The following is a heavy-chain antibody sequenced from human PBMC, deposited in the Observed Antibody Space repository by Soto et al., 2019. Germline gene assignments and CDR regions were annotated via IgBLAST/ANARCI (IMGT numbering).Heavy chain of an antibody. Sequence: ASVKVSCKASGYSFNSYGITWVRQAPGQGLEWMGWINTKKGNTKNAQKLQGRVTMTTDTSTSTAYLELRSLRSDDTAVYYCVRGCRGELSFEHWGQGTPVIV. CDR2: INTKKGNT. CDR3: VRGCRGELSFEH. J-gene: IGHJ4*02. V-gene: IGHV1-18*01. CDR1: GYSFNSYG. D-gene: IGHD3-16*01.